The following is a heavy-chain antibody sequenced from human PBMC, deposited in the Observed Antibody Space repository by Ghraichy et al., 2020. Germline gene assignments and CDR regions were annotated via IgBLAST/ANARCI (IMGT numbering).Heavy chain of an antibody. CDR2: ISSSGVHI. CDR3: PGVAGFSSSWFGGGVWLDP. D-gene: IGHD3-10*01. J-gene: IGHJ5*02. Sequence: GGSLRLSCAGSGFTFSSYSLDWVRQAPGKGLEWVSSISSSGVHIYYAESVRGRFTVSRDNAKNTLSLEINSLRAEDTAVYYCPGVAGFSSSWFGGGVWLDPGGQGTQVSVSS. V-gene: IGHV3-21*01. CDR1: GFTFSSYS.